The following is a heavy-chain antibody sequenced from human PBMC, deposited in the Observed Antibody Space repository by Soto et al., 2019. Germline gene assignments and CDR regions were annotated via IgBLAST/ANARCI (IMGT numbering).Heavy chain of an antibody. CDR1: GGSISSGGYY. D-gene: IGHD6-6*01. CDR3: ARAGFSSSGDSLNWFDP. J-gene: IGHJ5*02. CDR2: IYYSGST. Sequence: SETLSLTCTVSGGSISSGGYYWSWIRQHPGKGLEWIGYIYYSGSTYYNPSLKSRVTISVDTSKNQFSLKLSSVTAADTAVYYCARAGFSSSGDSLNWFDPWGQGTLVTVSS. V-gene: IGHV4-31*03.